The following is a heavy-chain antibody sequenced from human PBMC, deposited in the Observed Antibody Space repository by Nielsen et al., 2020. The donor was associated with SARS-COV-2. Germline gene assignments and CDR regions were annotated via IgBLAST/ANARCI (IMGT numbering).Heavy chain of an antibody. Sequence: ASVNVSCKASGYTFTDYYIHWVRQAPGLGLEGMGRINPYSGGTNYAQKFQGTVTMTRDASISTVYMELTSDDTAVYYCARARATIFGLVMSYGMDVWGQGTTVAVSS. CDR1: GYTFTDYY. CDR3: ARARATIFGLVMSYGMDV. V-gene: IGHV1-2*06. CDR2: INPYSGGT. J-gene: IGHJ6*02. D-gene: IGHD3/OR15-3a*01.